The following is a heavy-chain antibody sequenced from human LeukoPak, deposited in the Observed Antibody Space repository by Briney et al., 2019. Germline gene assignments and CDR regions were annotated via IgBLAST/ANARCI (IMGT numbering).Heavy chain of an antibody. Sequence: SETLSLTCTVSGGSISSYYWSRIRQPPGKGLEWIGYIYYSGSTNYNPSLKSRVTISVDTSKNQFSLKLSSVTAADTAVYYCARDGPVGAGDYWGQGTLVTVSS. CDR1: GGSISSYY. J-gene: IGHJ4*02. D-gene: IGHD1-26*01. CDR3: ARDGPVGAGDY. CDR2: IYYSGST. V-gene: IGHV4-59*01.